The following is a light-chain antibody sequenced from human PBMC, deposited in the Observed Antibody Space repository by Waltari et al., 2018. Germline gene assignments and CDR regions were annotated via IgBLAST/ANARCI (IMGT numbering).Light chain of an antibody. CDR3: QHYVNLPVT. J-gene: IGKJ1*01. CDR2: AAS. Sequence: EIVLTQSPGTLSLSPGERATLSCRASQSVSRALAWYQQKPGQAPRLLISAASPRATGVPDRLSGRGSGTDFSLKSRRLDPEDFAVYYCQHYVNLPVTFGQGTKVEI. V-gene: IGKV3-20*01. CDR1: QSVSRA.